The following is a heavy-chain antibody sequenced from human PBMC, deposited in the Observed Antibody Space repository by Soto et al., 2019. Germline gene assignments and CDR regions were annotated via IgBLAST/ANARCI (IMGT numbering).Heavy chain of an antibody. J-gene: IGHJ4*02. CDR2: INYSGST. CDR1: GDSISSSSYY. Sequence: QLQLQESGPGLVKPSETLSLTCSVSGDSISSSSYYWGWIRQPPGKGLEWIGTINYSGSTYYNPSPRTRVPLSVDTSKNQFPLKVSSVTAADTAVSYCASLYGDYVPYWGQGILVSVSS. CDR3: ASLYGDYVPY. D-gene: IGHD4-17*01. V-gene: IGHV4-39*01.